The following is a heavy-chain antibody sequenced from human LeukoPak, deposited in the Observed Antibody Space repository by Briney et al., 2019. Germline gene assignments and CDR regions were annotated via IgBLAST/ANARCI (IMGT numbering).Heavy chain of an antibody. Sequence: PGGSLRLSCAASGFTFSSYWMHWVRQAPGKGLVWGSRINSDGSSTSYADSVKGRFTISRDNAKNTLYLQMNSLRAEDTAVYYCARALRYSSPFDYWGQGTLVTVSS. J-gene: IGHJ4*02. CDR3: ARALRYSSPFDY. CDR1: GFTFSSYW. CDR2: INSDGSST. V-gene: IGHV3-74*01. D-gene: IGHD6-13*01.